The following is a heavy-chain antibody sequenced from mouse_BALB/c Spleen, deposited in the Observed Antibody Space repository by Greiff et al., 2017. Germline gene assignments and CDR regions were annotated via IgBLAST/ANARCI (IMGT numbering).Heavy chain of an antibody. J-gene: IGHJ1*01. V-gene: IGHV1-14*01. CDR3: ARGGLGDPTWYFDV. Sequence: EVQLQQSGPELVKPGASVKMSCKASGYTFTSYVMHWVKQKPGQGLEWIGYINPYNDGTKYNEKFKGKATLTSDKSSSTAYMELSSLTSEDSAVYYCARGGLGDPTWYFDVWGAGTTVTVSS. D-gene: IGHD3-1*01. CDR1: GYTFTSYV. CDR2: INPYNDGT.